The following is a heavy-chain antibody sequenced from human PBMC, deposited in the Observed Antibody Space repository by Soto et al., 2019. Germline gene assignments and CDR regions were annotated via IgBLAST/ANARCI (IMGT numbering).Heavy chain of an antibody. Sequence: PGGSLRLSCAVSGFTFSGSTIHWVRQTSGKGLEWVGRIPSKTNTYATAYAAPVKGRFTISRDDSKNTAYLQMDSLKTEDTAVYYCTRQHLDVPVASAIDYWGQGTLVTVSS. V-gene: IGHV3-73*01. CDR1: GFTFSGST. CDR3: TRQHLDVPVASAIDY. CDR2: IPSKTNTYAT. J-gene: IGHJ4*02. D-gene: IGHD6-19*01.